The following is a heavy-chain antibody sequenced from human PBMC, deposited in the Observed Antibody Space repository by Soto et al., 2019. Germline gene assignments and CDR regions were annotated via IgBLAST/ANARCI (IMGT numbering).Heavy chain of an antibody. CDR3: ARSLRIGYCSGGSCPFVY. Sequence: PSETLSLTCAVYGGSFSGYYWSWIRQPPGKGLEWIGEINHSGSTNYNPSLKSRVTISVDTSKNQFSLKLSSVTAADTAVYYCARSLRIGYCSGGSCPFVYWRQGTLVTVSS. D-gene: IGHD2-15*01. J-gene: IGHJ4*02. CDR2: INHSGST. CDR1: GGSFSGYY. V-gene: IGHV4-34*01.